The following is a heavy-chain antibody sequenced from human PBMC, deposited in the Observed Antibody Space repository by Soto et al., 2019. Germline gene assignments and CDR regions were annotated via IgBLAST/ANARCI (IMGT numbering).Heavy chain of an antibody. CDR2: INHSGST. D-gene: IGHD6-6*01. Sequence: SETLSLTCAVYGGSFSGYYWSWIRQPPGKGLEWIGEINHSGSTNYNPSLKSRVTISVDTSKNQFSLKLSSVTAADTAVYYCARGRVLVRGYYYYGMDVWGQGTTVTVS. CDR3: ARGRVLVRGYYYYGMDV. J-gene: IGHJ6*02. V-gene: IGHV4-34*01. CDR1: GGSFSGYY.